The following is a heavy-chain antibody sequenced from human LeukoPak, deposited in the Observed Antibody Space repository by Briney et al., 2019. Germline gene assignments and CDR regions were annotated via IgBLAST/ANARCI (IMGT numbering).Heavy chain of an antibody. Sequence: GGSLRLSCAASGFTFSSYSVNWIPQAPGKGLACLSSISSSGSYIYYADSVKGRVTFSRDNAKHSLYLQMNSLRAEDTAVYYCARGSGVQVWSSLDYWGQGTLVTVSS. CDR1: GFTFSSYS. D-gene: IGHD5-18*01. CDR2: ISSSGSYI. J-gene: IGHJ4*02. CDR3: ARGSGVQVWSSLDY. V-gene: IGHV3-21*01.